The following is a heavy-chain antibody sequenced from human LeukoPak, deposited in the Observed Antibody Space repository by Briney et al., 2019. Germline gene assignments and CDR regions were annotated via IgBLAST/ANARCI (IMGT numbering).Heavy chain of an antibody. CDR3: AREGTNWYDFDY. J-gene: IGHJ4*02. CDR2: ISSSSSYI. V-gene: IGHV3-21*01. D-gene: IGHD6-13*01. Sequence: GGSLRLSCAASGFNFSSYSMNWVRQAPGKGLEWVSSISSSSSYIYYADSVKGRFTISRDNAKNSLYLQMNSLRAEDTAFYYCAREGTNWYDFDYWGQGSLVTVSS. CDR1: GFNFSSYS.